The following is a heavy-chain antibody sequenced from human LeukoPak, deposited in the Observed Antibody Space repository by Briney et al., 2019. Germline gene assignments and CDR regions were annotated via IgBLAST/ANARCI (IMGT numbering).Heavy chain of an antibody. Sequence: SETLSLTCTVSGGSISTSYYWGWIRQPPGKGLEWIGSIYYSGSTYYNPSLKSRVTISLDTSKNQFSLKLSSVTAADTAVYYCARLGYCSSTSCWRNYYYYMDVWGKGTTVTISS. V-gene: IGHV4-39*07. CDR2: IYYSGST. CDR1: GGSISTSYY. J-gene: IGHJ6*03. D-gene: IGHD2-2*01. CDR3: ARLGYCSSTSCWRNYYYYMDV.